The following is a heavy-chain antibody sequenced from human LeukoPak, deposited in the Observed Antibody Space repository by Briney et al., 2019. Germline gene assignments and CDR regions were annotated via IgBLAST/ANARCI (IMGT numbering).Heavy chain of an antibody. CDR1: GFTFSSYA. D-gene: IGHD3-3*01. J-gene: IGHJ6*02. CDR2: ISGSGGST. V-gene: IGHV3-23*01. Sequence: GGSLRLSCAASGFTFSSYAMSWVRQAPGKGLEWVSAISGSGGSTYYADSVKGRFTISRDNSKNTLYLQMNSLRAEDTAVYYCAKHSGQAMYYDFWSGYYTGHHYYYGMDVWGQGTTVTVSS. CDR3: AKHSGQAMYYDFWSGYYTGHHYYYGMDV.